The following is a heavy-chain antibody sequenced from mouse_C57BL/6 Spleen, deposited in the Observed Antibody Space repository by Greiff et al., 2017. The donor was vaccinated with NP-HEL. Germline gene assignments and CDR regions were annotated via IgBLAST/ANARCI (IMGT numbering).Heavy chain of an antibody. D-gene: IGHD1-1*02. Sequence: EVKLMESGPGLVKPSQSLSLTCSVTGYSITSGYYWNWIRQFPGNKLEWMGYISYDGSNNYNPSLKNRISITRDTSKNQFFLKLNSVTTEDTATYYCARGYGYDAMDYWGQGTSVTVSS. J-gene: IGHJ4*01. CDR2: ISYDGSN. CDR3: ARGYGYDAMDY. V-gene: IGHV3-6*01. CDR1: GYSITSGYY.